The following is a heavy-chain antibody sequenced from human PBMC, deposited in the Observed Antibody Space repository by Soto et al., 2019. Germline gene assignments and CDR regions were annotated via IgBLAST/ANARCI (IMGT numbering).Heavy chain of an antibody. J-gene: IGHJ4*02. CDR2: FYHTGIT. CDR1: GVSLSSVNV. V-gene: IGHV4-4*02. CDR3: ARDRGEYSYAHDY. D-gene: IGHD3-16*01. Sequence: SETLSLTCAFSGVSLSSVNVLIWVRPAPGEGLEWIGEFYHTGITNYNPSLASRVTISFDESKNQFSLTLTAVTAADTAGYYCARDRGEYSYAHDYWGQGLLVTVSS.